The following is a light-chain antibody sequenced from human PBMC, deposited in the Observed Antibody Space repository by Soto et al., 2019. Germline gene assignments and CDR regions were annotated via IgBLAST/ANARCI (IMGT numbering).Light chain of an antibody. J-gene: IGLJ1*01. CDR1: NSDVGTFYF. Sequence: QSVLTQPRSVSGSPGQSVTTSCTGTNSDVGTFYFVSWYQQYPDKGPKLIIYDVTERPSGVPDRFSGSKSGNTASLTISGLQAEDEADYYCSSYAGSYTYVFGRGTKLTVL. CDR2: DVT. V-gene: IGLV2-11*01. CDR3: SSYAGSYTYV.